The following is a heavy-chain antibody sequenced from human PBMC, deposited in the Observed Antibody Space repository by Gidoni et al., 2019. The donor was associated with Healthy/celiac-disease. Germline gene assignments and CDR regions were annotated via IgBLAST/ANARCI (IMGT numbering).Heavy chain of an antibody. D-gene: IGHD2-2*01. CDR3: AKAVVPAAIDN. J-gene: IGHJ4*02. Sequence: EVQLLESGGGWLQRGGYLRLACADSRLTFSSYAMSWVRQAPGKWLEWVSAISGSGGSTYYADSVKGRFTISRDNPKNTLYLQMNSLRAEDTAVYYCAKAVVPAAIDNWGQGTLVTVSS. CDR2: ISGSGGST. CDR1: RLTFSSYA. V-gene: IGHV3-23*01.